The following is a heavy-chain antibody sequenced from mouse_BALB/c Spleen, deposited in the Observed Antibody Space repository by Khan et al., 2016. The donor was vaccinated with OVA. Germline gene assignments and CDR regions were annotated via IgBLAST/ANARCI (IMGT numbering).Heavy chain of an antibody. J-gene: IGHJ4*01. V-gene: IGHV2-9*02. CDR3: ARFSNGYYYTVDY. CDR2: IWAGDST. D-gene: IGHD2-2*01. Sequence: QVQLKQSGPGLVAPSQSLSITCTVSGFSLANYGVHWVRQPPGKGLEWLGVIWAGDSTNFNSALMSRLSISKDNSKSQVFLKMNSLQTDDTAMYYCARFSNGYYYTVDYWGQGTSVTVSS. CDR1: GFSLANYG.